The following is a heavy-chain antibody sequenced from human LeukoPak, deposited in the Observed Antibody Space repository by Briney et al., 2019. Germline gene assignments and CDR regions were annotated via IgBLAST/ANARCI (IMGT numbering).Heavy chain of an antibody. CDR3: ARVQSAYYYYMDV. CDR1: GFTFNNYA. CDR2: ISSSGGTI. V-gene: IGHV3-11*01. J-gene: IGHJ6*03. Sequence: GGSLRLSCAASGFTFNNYAMSWIRQAPGKGLEWVSYISSSGGTIYYADSVKGRFTISRDNAKNSLYLQMNSLRAEDTAVYYCARVQSAYYYYMDVWGKGTTVTVSS.